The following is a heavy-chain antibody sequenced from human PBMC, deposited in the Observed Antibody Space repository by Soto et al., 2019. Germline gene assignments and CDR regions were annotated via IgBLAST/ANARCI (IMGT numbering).Heavy chain of an antibody. J-gene: IGHJ4*02. V-gene: IGHV3-33*01. CDR2: IWYDGSSK. D-gene: IGHD3-3*01. CDR3: SMHQDYDFCTRLES. Sequence: GQHRRHWWAGSGVTFSPYGMHWVRQGPGKGMEWVAVIWYDGSSKYCADSVKSRFTISRDNSKNTLHLQMNSLRAEDTAVYYCSMHQDYDFCTRLESWAQGTSVTVSA. CDR1: GVTFSPYG.